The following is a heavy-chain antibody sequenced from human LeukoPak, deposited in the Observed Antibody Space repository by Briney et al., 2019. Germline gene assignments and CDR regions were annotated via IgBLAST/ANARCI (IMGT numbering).Heavy chain of an antibody. Sequence: SETLSLTCTVSGYSISSGYYWGWIRQPPGKGLEWIGSIYHSGSTYYNPSLKSRVTISVDTSKNQFSLKLSSVTAADTAVYYCATVKSRYFDWLFPGAINYWGQGTLVTVSS. CDR1: GYSISSGYY. V-gene: IGHV4-38-2*02. D-gene: IGHD3-9*01. J-gene: IGHJ4*02. CDR2: IYHSGST. CDR3: ATVKSRYFDWLFPGAINY.